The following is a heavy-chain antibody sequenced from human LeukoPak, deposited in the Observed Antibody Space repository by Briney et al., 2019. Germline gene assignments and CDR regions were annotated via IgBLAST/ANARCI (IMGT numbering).Heavy chain of an antibody. V-gene: IGHV3-48*03. CDR3: ARDLYWYHYYYGMDV. CDR2: ISSSGSTT. D-gene: IGHD2-15*01. CDR1: GFTFSSYE. J-gene: IGHJ6*04. Sequence: GGSLRLSCAASGFTFSSYEMNWVRQAPGKGLEWVSYISSSGSTTYYADSVKGRFTISRDNAKNSLYLQMNSLRAEDTAVYYCARDLYWYHYYYGMDVWGKGTTVTVSS.